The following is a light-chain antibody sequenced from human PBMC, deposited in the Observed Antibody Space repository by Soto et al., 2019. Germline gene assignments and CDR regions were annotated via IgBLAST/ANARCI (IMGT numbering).Light chain of an antibody. CDR1: SRDVGGYNY. V-gene: IGLV2-14*01. CDR3: SSYTSSSTRV. Sequence: QSALTQPDSVSGSPGQSITISCTGTSRDVGGYNYVSWYQQNPGKAPKLMIYDVSNRPSGVSNRFSGSKSGNTASLTISGLQAEDAADYYCSSYTSSSTRVFGGRPKLTVL. CDR2: DVS. J-gene: IGLJ2*01.